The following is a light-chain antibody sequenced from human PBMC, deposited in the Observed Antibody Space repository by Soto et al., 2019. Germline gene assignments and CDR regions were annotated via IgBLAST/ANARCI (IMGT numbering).Light chain of an antibody. J-gene: IGLJ1*01. Sequence: QSALTQPRSVSGSPGQSVTISCTGTSSDVGGYNYVSWYQQHPGKAPKLMIYDVSKRPSGVPDRFSGSKSGNTASLTISGLQAEDEDDYYDCSDAASYTSVFGSGPKFTVL. CDR2: DVS. CDR1: SSDVGGYNY. CDR3: CSDAASYTSV. V-gene: IGLV2-11*01.